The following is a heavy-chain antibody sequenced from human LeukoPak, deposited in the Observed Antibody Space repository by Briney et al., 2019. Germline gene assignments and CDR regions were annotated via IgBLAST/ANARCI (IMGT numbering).Heavy chain of an antibody. CDR1: GFTFSSYA. V-gene: IGHV3-23*01. CDR3: AKGPTSGNYYDSSGYYPHFDY. CDR2: ISGSGGST. D-gene: IGHD3-22*01. Sequence: GGSLRLSCAASGFTFSSYAMTRVRQAPGEGLELVSAISGSGGSTYYADSVKGRFTISRDNSKNTLYLQMNSLRAEDTAVYYCAKGPTSGNYYDSSGYYPHFDYWGQGTLVTVSS. J-gene: IGHJ4*02.